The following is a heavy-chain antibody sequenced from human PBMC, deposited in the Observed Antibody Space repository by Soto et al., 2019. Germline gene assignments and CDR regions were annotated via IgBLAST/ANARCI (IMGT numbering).Heavy chain of an antibody. V-gene: IGHV4-59*08. CDR3: ARLLTHHCSGGSCRYYYYYMDV. J-gene: IGHJ6*03. CDR2: IYYSGST. Sequence: SETLSLTCTVSGGSISSYYWSWIRQPPGKGLEWIGYIYYSGSTNYNPSLKSRVTISVDTSKNQFSLKLSSVTAADTAVYYCARLLTHHCSGGSCRYYYYYMDVWGKGTTVTVSS. D-gene: IGHD2-15*01. CDR1: GGSISSYY.